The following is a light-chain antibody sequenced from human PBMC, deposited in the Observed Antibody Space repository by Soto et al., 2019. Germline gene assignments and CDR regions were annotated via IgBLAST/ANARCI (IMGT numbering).Light chain of an antibody. CDR1: RSISDW. V-gene: IGKV1-5*01. CDR2: DAS. J-gene: IGKJ2*01. Sequence: DIQMTQSPSSLSPSVGDRVTITCRASRSISDWLAWYQQKPGKAPELLIFDASNLKSGVSSRFSGSGSGTEFTLTISRLQPDDFATYYCQQYNSYSMTFGQGTKVDIK. CDR3: QQYNSYSMT.